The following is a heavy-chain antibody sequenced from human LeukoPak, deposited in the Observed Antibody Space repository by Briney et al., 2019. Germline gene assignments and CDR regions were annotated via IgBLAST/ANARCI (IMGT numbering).Heavy chain of an antibody. CDR1: GFTFNTYW. CDR2: IKQDGSVK. D-gene: IGHD3-22*01. V-gene: IGHV3-7*01. CDR3: ARVSARCYDDSGYSSIDY. Sequence: PGGSLRLSCAAAGFTFNTYWMTWVRQAPGKGLEWVANIKQDGSVKYYAGSVKGRFTISRDNARNSVFLQIDSLRAEDTAVYYCARVSARCYDDSGYSSIDYWGQGTLVTVSS. J-gene: IGHJ4*02.